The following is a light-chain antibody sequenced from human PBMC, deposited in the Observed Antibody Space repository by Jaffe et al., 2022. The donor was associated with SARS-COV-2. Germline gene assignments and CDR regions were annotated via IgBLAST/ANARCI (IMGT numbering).Light chain of an antibody. J-gene: IGKJ5*01. CDR2: ATS. CDR3: QQLNSYPHT. Sequence: DIQLTQSPSFLSASVGDRVTITCRTSQGISGYLAWYQQKPGKAPNLLIYATSTLQSGVPSRFGGSGSWTEFTLTISSLQPEDFATYYCQQLNSYPHTFGQGTRLEIK. V-gene: IGKV1-9*01. CDR1: QGISGY.